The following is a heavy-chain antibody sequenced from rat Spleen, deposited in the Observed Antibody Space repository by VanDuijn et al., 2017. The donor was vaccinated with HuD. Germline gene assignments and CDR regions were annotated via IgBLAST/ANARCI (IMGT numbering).Heavy chain of an antibody. CDR2: INTDGGST. D-gene: IGHD4-3*01. Sequence: EVQLVETGGGLVQPGRSLKLSCVGSGFISSSYWMYWVRQAPGKGLEWISSINTDGGSTYYLDSVKGRFTISRDNAENTVYLQMNRLRSADTATYYCAKEEFGVTFGNWGQGVMVTVSS. CDR1: GFISSSYW. V-gene: IGHV5-58*01. J-gene: IGHJ2*01. CDR3: AKEEFGVTFGN.